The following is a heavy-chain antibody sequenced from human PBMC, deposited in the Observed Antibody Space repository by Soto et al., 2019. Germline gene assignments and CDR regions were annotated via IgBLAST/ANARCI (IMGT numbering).Heavy chain of an antibody. V-gene: IGHV4-38-2*02. CDR2: IYHSGST. D-gene: IGHD6-19*01. CDR1: GYSISSGYY. CDR3: TREQSEDNYFDP. J-gene: IGHJ5*02. Sequence: PSETLSLTCAVSGYSISSGYYWGWIRQPPGKGLEWIGSIYHSGSTYYNPSLKSRVTISLDKSKSQFSLRLISVTAADTAVYYCTREQSEDNYFDPWGQGTLVTVYS.